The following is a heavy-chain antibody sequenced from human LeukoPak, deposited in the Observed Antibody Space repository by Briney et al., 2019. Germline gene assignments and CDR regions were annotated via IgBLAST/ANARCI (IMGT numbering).Heavy chain of an antibody. V-gene: IGHV3-64*04. D-gene: IGHD5-24*01. CDR1: GFTFSSYA. CDR2: ITSNGGST. CDR3: ARDGRWLQPGAFDI. Sequence: GGSLRLSCSASGFTFSSYAMNWVRQAPGKGLEYVSAITSNGGSTYYADSVNGRFTISRDNSKNMLYLQMNSLRAEDTAVYYCARDGRWLQPGAFDIWGQGTMVTVSS. J-gene: IGHJ3*02.